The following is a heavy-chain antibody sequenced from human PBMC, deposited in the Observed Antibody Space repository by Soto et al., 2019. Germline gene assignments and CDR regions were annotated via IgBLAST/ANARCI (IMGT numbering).Heavy chain of an antibody. Sequence: QVQLVESGGGVVQPGRSLRLSCAASGFTFSSYAMYWVRQAPGKGLEWVAVISYDGNNKYYADSVKGRFTISRDNSKNTLYLQMTSVRAEDIAVYYCARAGCDGGSCYTLVGLRYGMDVWGQGTTVTVSS. J-gene: IGHJ6*02. CDR1: GFTFSSYA. D-gene: IGHD2-15*01. CDR2: ISYDGNNK. CDR3: ARAGCDGGSCYTLVGLRYGMDV. V-gene: IGHV3-30-3*01.